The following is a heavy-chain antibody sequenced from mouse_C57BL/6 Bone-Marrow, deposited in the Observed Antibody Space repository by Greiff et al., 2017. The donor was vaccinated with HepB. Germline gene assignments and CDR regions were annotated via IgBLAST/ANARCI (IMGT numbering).Heavy chain of an antibody. J-gene: IGHJ1*03. D-gene: IGHD2-1*01. V-gene: IGHV7-3*01. Sequence: EVKLVESGGGLVQPGGSLSLSCAASGFTFTDYYMSWVRQPPGKALEWLGFIRNKANGYTTEYSASVKGRFTISRDNSQSILYLQMNALRAEDSATYYGARYGGLYYGNYDWYFDVWGTGTTVTVSS. CDR3: ARYGGLYYGNYDWYFDV. CDR2: IRNKANGYTT. CDR1: GFTFTDYY.